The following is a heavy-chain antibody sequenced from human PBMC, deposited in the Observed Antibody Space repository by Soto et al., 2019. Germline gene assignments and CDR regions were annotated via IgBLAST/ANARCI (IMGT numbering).Heavy chain of an antibody. V-gene: IGHV1-69*13. CDR1: GGTFSSYA. D-gene: IGHD3-22*01. CDR2: IIPIFGTG. Sequence: ASVKVSCKASGGTFSSYAITWVRQAPGQGLEWMGGIIPIFGTGKYAQKYQGRVTIIADESTRTVYIELSSLRSEDTAVYYCARGFYFDSSGYFGPPDHWGQGTLVTVSS. J-gene: IGHJ4*02. CDR3: ARGFYFDSSGYFGPPDH.